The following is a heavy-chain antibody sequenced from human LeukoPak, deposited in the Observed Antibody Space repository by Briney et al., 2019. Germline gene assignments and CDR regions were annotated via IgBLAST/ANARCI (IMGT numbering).Heavy chain of an antibody. J-gene: IGHJ4*02. CDR2: IYYSGST. CDR3: ARGYSGYDTGYYFDY. CDR1: GGSXSXXGYX. V-gene: IGHV4-31*03. D-gene: IGHD5-12*01. Sequence: XXXRTXXGGSXSXXGYXWXXXXXXXXXXXXXXXYIYYSGSTYYNPSLKSRVTISVDTSKNQFSLKLSPVTAADTAVYYCARGYSGYDTGYYFDYWGQGTLVTVSS.